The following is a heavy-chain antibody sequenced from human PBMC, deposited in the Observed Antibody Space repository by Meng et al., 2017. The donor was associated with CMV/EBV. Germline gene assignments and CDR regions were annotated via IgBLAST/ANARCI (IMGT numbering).Heavy chain of an antibody. CDR3: AKGGSGSGSYLHYYYYGMDV. CDR1: GFTFDDYA. Sequence: SLKISCPASGFTFDDYAMHWVRQAPGKGLEWVSGISWNSGSIGYADSVKGRFTISRDNAKNSLYLQMNSLRAEDTALYYCAKGGSGSGSYLHYYYYGMDVWGQGTTVTVSS. J-gene: IGHJ6*02. V-gene: IGHV3-9*01. D-gene: IGHD3-10*01. CDR2: ISWNSGSI.